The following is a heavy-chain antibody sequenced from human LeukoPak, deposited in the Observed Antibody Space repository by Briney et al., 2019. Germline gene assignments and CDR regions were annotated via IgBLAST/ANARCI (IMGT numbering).Heavy chain of an antibody. Sequence: GGSLRLSCAASGFTFSSYEMNWVRQAPGNGLEWVSYISSSGSTIYYADSVKGRFTISRDNAKNSLYLQMNSLRAEDTAVYYCARDKRSSSWYRETTYYYYYMDVWGKGTTVTISS. CDR1: GFTFSSYE. D-gene: IGHD6-13*01. J-gene: IGHJ6*03. V-gene: IGHV3-48*03. CDR2: ISSSGSTI. CDR3: ARDKRSSSWYRETTYYYYYMDV.